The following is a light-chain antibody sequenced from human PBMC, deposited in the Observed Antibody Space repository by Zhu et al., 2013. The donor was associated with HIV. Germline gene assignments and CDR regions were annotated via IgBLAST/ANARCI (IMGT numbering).Light chain of an antibody. CDR3: QQSYSTPLT. J-gene: IGKJ4*01. CDR1: QSVSSF. Sequence: IVLTQSPATLSLSPGERATLSCRASQSVSSFLAWYQQKPGQPPRLLIYDVSSRATGIPARFSGGGSGTDFTLTISNLQPEDFATYYCQQSYSTPLTFGGGTQVEIK. V-gene: IGKV3-11*01. CDR2: DVS.